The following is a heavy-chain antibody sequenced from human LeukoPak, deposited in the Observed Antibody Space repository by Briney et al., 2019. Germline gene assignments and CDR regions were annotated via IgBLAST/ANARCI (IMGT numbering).Heavy chain of an antibody. V-gene: IGHV4-4*07. J-gene: IGHJ3*02. CDR2: IYTSGST. Sequence: SETLSLTCTVSGDSIRSYYWNWIRQPAGKGLEWIGRIYTSGSTNYNPSLKSRVTMSVDTSENQFSLRLNSVTAADTAIYYCARRTVVDRDTFDIWGQGTMVTVSS. CDR1: GDSIRSYY. CDR3: ARRTVVDRDTFDI. D-gene: IGHD2-2*01.